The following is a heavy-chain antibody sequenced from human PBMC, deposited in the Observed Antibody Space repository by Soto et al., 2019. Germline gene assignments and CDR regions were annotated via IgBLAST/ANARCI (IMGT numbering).Heavy chain of an antibody. D-gene: IGHD3-10*01. CDR3: ARGRFFGEGDLDY. CDR2: IYYSGST. CDR1: GGSISSYY. J-gene: IGHJ4*02. Sequence: PSETLSLTCTVSGGSISSYYWSWIRQPPGKGLEWIGYIYYSGSTNYNPSLKSRVTISVDTSKNQFSLKLSSVTAADTAVYYCARGRFFGEGDLDYWGQGTLVTVSS. V-gene: IGHV4-59*01.